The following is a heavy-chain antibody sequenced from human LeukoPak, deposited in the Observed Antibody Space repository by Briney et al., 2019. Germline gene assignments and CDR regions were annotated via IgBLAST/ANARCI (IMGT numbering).Heavy chain of an antibody. CDR2: SGST. V-gene: IGHV4-39*07. CDR1: GVSISSGAYY. D-gene: IGHD3-22*01. Sequence: SETLSLTCSVSGVSISSGAYYWGWIRQPPGKGLEWIGSGSTYYNPSLKSRVTISVDTSKNQFSLKLSSVTAADTAVYFCASPRGDDSGGYYTWYFHHWGQGILVTVSS. J-gene: IGHJ1*01. CDR3: ASPRGDDSGGYYTWYFHH.